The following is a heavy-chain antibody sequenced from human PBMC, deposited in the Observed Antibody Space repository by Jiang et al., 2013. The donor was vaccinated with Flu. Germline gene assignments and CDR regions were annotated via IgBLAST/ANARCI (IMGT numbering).Heavy chain of an antibody. J-gene: IGHJ6*02. CDR2: IIPIFGTA. D-gene: IGHD3-22*01. CDR3: ARTIDTNYYDSSGYTALGYYYYGMDV. Sequence: SGAEVKKPGSSVKVSCKASGGTFSSYAISWVRQAPGQGLEWMGGIIPIFGTANYAQKFQGRVTITADESTSTAYMELSSLRSEDTAVYYCARTIDTNYYDSSGYTALGYYYYGMDVWGQGTTVTVSS. V-gene: IGHV1-69*01. CDR1: GGTFSSYA.